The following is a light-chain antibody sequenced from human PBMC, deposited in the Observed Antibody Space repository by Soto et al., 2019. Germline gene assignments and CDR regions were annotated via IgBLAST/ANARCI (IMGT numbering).Light chain of an antibody. CDR3: SSYTISSTFV. CDR1: GSDVGGYNF. J-gene: IGLJ1*01. V-gene: IGLV2-14*01. Sequence: QSALTQPASASGSPGQSITISCTGTGSDVGGYNFVSWYQQHPGKAPKLMIYDVINRPSGVSNRFSGSKSGNTASLTISGLQAEDEADYYCSSYTISSTFVFGTGTKLTVL. CDR2: DVI.